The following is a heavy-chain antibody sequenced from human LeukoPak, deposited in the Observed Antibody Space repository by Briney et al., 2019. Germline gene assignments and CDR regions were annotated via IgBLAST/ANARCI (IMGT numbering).Heavy chain of an antibody. Sequence: ASVKVSCKTSGYSFTGYFMHWVRQAAGQGREWMGWINPNSGDTKYAQRFQGRATMTRDTSINTAYMELRRLTSDDTAVYYCARVPSMIRGVVNYGMDVWGQGTTVTVSS. V-gene: IGHV1-2*02. D-gene: IGHD3-10*01. CDR2: INPNSGDT. J-gene: IGHJ6*02. CDR1: GYSFTGYF. CDR3: ARVPSMIRGVVNYGMDV.